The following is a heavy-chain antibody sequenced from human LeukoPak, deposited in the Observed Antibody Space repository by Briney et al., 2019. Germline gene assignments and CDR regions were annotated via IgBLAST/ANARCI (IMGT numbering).Heavy chain of an antibody. CDR1: GYTFTGYY. CDR3: AKGRWGSGWYQIDY. J-gene: IGHJ4*02. V-gene: IGHV3-30*18. CDR2: ISYDGSNK. D-gene: IGHD6-19*01. Sequence: SCKASGYTFTGYYMHWVRQAPGKGLEWVAVISYDGSNKYYADSVKGRFTISRDNSKNTLYLQMNSLRAEDTAVYYCAKGRWGSGWYQIDYWGQGTLVTVSS.